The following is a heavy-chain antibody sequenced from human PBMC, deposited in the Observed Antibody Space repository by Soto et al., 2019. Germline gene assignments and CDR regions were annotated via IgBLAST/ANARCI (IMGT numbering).Heavy chain of an antibody. CDR2: IYPRDSDT. Sequence: GESLTISCKGSGYSFITYWIGWVRQMPGKGLEWMGIIYPRDSDTRYSPSFEGQVTMSVDKSISTAHLQWSSLKASDTAVYFCARCHRGLRCHLDSWGQGTLVTVAS. V-gene: IGHV5-51*01. J-gene: IGHJ4*02. CDR3: ARCHRGLRCHLDS. D-gene: IGHD4-17*01. CDR1: GYSFITYW.